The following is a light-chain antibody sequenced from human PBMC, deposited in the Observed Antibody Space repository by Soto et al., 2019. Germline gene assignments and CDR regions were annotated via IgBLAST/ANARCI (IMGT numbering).Light chain of an antibody. V-gene: IGKV4-1*01. J-gene: IGKJ4*01. Sequence: DIVMTQSPDSLALSLGERATINCKSSQSILYSSNNKNYFAWYQQKPGQPPKLLIYWASTRESGVPDRFNGSGSGTDFTLTISSLQAEDVAVYYCQQYYSTPLTFGGGTKVDIK. CDR3: QQYYSTPLT. CDR2: WAS. CDR1: QSILYSSNNKNY.